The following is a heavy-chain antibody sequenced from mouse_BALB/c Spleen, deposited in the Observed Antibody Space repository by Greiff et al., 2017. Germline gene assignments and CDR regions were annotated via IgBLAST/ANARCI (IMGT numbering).Heavy chain of an antibody. CDR1: GFTFSDYY. V-gene: IGHV5-4*02. CDR3: AREGVAY. J-gene: IGHJ3*01. Sequence: EVNVVESGGGLVKPGGSLKLSCAASGFTFSDYYMYWVRQTPEKRLEWVATISDGGSYTYYPDSVKGRFTISRDNAKNNLYLQMSSLKSEDTAMYYCAREGVAYWGQGTLVTVSA. CDR2: ISDGGSYT.